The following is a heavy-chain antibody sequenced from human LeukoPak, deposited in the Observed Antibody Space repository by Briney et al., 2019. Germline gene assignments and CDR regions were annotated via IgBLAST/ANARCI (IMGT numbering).Heavy chain of an antibody. J-gene: IGHJ3*02. D-gene: IGHD7-27*01. CDR2: IYYSGNT. V-gene: IGHV4-39*01. Sequence: SETLSLTCTVSGGSISSSSHFWGWIRQPPGKGLEWIGSIYYSGNTYYNPSLKSRVTISVDTSKNQFSLKLSSVTAADTAVYCCARRIILGAFDIWGQGTMVTVSS. CDR1: GGSISSSSHF. CDR3: ARRIILGAFDI.